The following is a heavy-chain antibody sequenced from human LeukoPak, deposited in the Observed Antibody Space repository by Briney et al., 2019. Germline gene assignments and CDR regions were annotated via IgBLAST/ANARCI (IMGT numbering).Heavy chain of an antibody. J-gene: IGHJ6*02. CDR3: ARDVYGMDV. V-gene: IGHV3-48*03. CDR1: GFTFSSYE. CDR2: ISSSGSTI. Sequence: GGSLRLSCAASGFTFSSYEMNWVRQAPGKGLEWVSYISSSGSTIYYADSVKGRFTISRDNAKNSLYLQMNSLRAEDMAVYYCARDVYGMDVWGQGTTVTVSS.